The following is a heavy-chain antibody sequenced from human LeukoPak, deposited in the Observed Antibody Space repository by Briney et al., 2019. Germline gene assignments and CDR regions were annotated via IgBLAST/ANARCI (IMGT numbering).Heavy chain of an antibody. CDR2: IFSGGST. CDR3: AELGITMIGGV. D-gene: IGHD3-10*02. Sequence: PGGSLRLSCAASGFTVSSNYMNWVCQAPGKGLEWISVIFSGGSTYYADSVKGRFTISRDNAKNSLYLQMNSLRAEDTAVYYCAELGITMIGGVWGKGTTVTISS. CDR1: GFTVSSNY. J-gene: IGHJ6*04. V-gene: IGHV3-53*01.